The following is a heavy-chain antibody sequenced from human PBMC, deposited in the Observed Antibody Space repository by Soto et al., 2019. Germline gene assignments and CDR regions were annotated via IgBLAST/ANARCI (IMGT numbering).Heavy chain of an antibody. Sequence: EVQLVEAGGGLVQPGGSLRLACAASGFTFGSYTMHWVRQAPGKGLEYVSAISTNGDSTFYANSVKGRFTISRDNSKKTLYLQMGSLRAEDMGAYYCAREGMSRPRWVFDYWGQGTLVTASS. D-gene: IGHD6-13*01. V-gene: IGHV3-64*01. CDR1: GFTFGSYT. CDR3: AREGMSRPRWVFDY. CDR2: ISTNGDST. J-gene: IGHJ4*02.